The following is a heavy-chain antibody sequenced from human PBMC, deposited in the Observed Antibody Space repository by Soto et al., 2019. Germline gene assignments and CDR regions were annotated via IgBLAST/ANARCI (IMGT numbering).Heavy chain of an antibody. D-gene: IGHD1-26*01. J-gene: IGHJ4*02. CDR1: GFTFSNYG. Sequence: LRLSCATSGFTFSNYGIHWVRQAPCKGLEWVAVKWFFASGGNEYYADSVKGRFAIFRDDSKQTAYLEMKSLRAEDTAVYYCGRDPYSGARYYSDLWGQGNKVTVSA. CDR2: KWFFASGGNE. CDR3: GRDPYSGARYYSDL. V-gene: IGHV3-33*01.